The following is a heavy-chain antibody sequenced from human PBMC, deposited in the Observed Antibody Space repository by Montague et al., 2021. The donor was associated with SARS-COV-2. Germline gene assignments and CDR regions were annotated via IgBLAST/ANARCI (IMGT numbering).Heavy chain of an antibody. V-gene: IGHV3-15*04. CDR1: GFTVTDTH. CDR3: TTYASGSPAY. D-gene: IGHD1-26*01. CDR2: IESKIVGGTI. Sequence: SLRLSCAASGFTVTDTHMTWVRQAPGKGLEWVGRIESKIVGGTIDYAAPVKDRFTISRDDSRNTLYLQMDSLKTDDTAVYYCTTYASGSPAYWGQGTLVTVSP. J-gene: IGHJ4*02.